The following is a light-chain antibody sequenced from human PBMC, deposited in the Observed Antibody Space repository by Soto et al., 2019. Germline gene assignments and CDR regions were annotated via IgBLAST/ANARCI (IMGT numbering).Light chain of an antibody. CDR1: QSVSSY. J-gene: IGKJ5*01. Sequence: EIVLTQSPATLSLSPGERATLSCRASQSVSSYLAWYQQKPGQALRLLIYDVSNRAIGVPARFSGSGSGTDFTLTISSLEPEDFAVYYCQQRSNWITFGQGTRLEIE. V-gene: IGKV3-11*01. CDR3: QQRSNWIT. CDR2: DVS.